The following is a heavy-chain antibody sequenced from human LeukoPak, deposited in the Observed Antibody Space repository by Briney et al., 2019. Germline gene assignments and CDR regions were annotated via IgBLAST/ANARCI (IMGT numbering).Heavy chain of an antibody. CDR2: SYSAGAT. J-gene: IGHJ4*02. CDR1: GFTVSSNL. Sequence: GGSLRLSCAASGFTVSSNLMTWVRQSPGRGLEWLSSSYSAGATYYADSVKGRFTISRDHSNNSVSLQMTNLRVEDTAIYYCARGASRISWPGIDYWGQGTLVTVSS. CDR3: ARGASRISWPGIDY. V-gene: IGHV3-53*01. D-gene: IGHD3-3*02.